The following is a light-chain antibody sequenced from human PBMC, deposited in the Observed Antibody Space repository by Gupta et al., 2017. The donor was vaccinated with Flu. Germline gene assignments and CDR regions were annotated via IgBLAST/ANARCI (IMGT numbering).Light chain of an antibody. V-gene: IGKV3-11*01. CDR3: QQRDDWPIT. J-gene: IGKJ4*01. Sequence: EVVFTQSPATLSLSPGESATLSCRASQSVKGALAWYQQKPGKAPRLLVYDASNRAAGIPGKFSSSGSGTDFTLTISNLEPEDFAVYYCQQRDDWPITFGGGTKVEIK. CDR2: DAS. CDR1: QSVKGA.